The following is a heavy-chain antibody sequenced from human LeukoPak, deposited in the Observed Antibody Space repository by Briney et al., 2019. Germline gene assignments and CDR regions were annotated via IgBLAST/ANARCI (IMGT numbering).Heavy chain of an antibody. CDR1: GFTFSSYA. V-gene: IGHV3-23*01. Sequence: PGGSLRLSCAASGFTFSSYAMSWVRQAPGKGLEWVSAIRCSGGSTYYAHSVKGRFTISRDNSKNSLYLQMNSLRAEDTAVYYCAKDQGIVGATPYFDYWGQGTLVTVSS. CDR2: IRCSGGST. J-gene: IGHJ4*02. D-gene: IGHD1-26*01. CDR3: AKDQGIVGATPYFDY.